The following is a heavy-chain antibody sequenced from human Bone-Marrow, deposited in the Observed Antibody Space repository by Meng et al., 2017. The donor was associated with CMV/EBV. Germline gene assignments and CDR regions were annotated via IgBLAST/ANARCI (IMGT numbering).Heavy chain of an antibody. CDR3: VREPDYYGMDV. Sequence: GESLKISCAASGFTFSSYAMHWVRQAPGKGLEWVAVISYDGSKKYYADSVKGRFTISRDNSKNTLYLQMTSLRAEDTAVYYCVREPDYYGMDVWGQGTTVTGSS. J-gene: IGHJ6*01. CDR2: ISYDGSKK. V-gene: IGHV3-30-3*01. CDR1: GFTFSSYA.